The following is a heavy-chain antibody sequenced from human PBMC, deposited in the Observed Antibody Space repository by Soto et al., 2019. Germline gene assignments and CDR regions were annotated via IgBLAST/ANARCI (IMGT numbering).Heavy chain of an antibody. CDR3: ARGYTGYCSGGTCYWFAP. D-gene: IGHD2-15*01. CDR2: ISSSASHI. CDR1: GFSFSSYS. Sequence: EVQLVESGGGLVKPGGSLRLSCAASGFSFSSYSMNWVRQAPGKGLEWVSSISSSASHINYADSVKGRFTISRDNAKKSLYLQMNRLRAEDTAVYYCARGYTGYCSGGTCYWFAPWGQGTLVTVSS. V-gene: IGHV3-21*01. J-gene: IGHJ5*02.